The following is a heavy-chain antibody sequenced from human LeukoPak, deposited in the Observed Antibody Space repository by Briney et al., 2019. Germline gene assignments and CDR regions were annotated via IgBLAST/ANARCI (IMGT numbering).Heavy chain of an antibody. CDR3: AKDTYYYGSGSYYNVDY. J-gene: IGHJ4*02. CDR2: ISYDGSNK. Sequence: GGSLRLSCAASGFTFSSYGMHWVRQAPGKGLEWVAVISYDGSNKYYADSVKGRFTISRDNSKNTLYLQMNSLRAEDTAVYYCAKDTYYYGSGSYYNVDYWGQGTLVTVSS. V-gene: IGHV3-30*18. D-gene: IGHD3-10*01. CDR1: GFTFSSYG.